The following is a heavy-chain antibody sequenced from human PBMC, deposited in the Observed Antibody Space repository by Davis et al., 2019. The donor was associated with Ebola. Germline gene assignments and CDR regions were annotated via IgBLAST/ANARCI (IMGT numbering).Heavy chain of an antibody. D-gene: IGHD5-18*01. CDR2: MNPNSGNT. V-gene: IGHV1-8*02. J-gene: IGHJ6*02. Sequence: ASVKVSCKASGYTFTGYYMHWVRQAPGQGLEWMGWMNPNSGNTGYAQKFQGRVTMTRNTSISTAYMELSSLRSEDTAVYYCARGRGYSYGYGEYYYGMDVWGQGTTVTVSS. CDR3: ARGRGYSYGYGEYYYGMDV. CDR1: GYTFTGYY.